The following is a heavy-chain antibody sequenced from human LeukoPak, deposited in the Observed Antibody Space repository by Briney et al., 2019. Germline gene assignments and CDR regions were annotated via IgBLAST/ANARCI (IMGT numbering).Heavy chain of an antibody. D-gene: IGHD1-7*01. CDR3: ARDIGQELEFDY. CDR2: INPNSGGT. CDR1: GCTFTGYY. J-gene: IGHJ4*02. V-gene: IGHV1-2*02. Sequence: ASVKVSCKDSGCTFTGYYMHWVRQAPGQGLEWMGWINPNSGGTNYAQKFQGRVTMTRDTSISTAYMELSRLRSDDTAVYYCARDIGQELEFDYWGQGTLVTVSS.